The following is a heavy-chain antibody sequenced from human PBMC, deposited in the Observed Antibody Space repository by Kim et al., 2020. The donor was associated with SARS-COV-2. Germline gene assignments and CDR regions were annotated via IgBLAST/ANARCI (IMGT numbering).Heavy chain of an antibody. D-gene: IGHD2-2*01. J-gene: IGHJ6*02. CDR2: ISYDGSNK. CDR3: AKDWGYQLMENYYYYYGMDV. Sequence: GGSLRLSCAASGFTFSSYGMHWVRQAPGKGLEWVAVISYDGSNKYYADSVKGRFTISRDNSKNTLYLQMNSLRAEDTAVYYCAKDWGYQLMENYYYYYGMDVWGQGTTVTVSS. CDR1: GFTFSSYG. V-gene: IGHV3-30*18.